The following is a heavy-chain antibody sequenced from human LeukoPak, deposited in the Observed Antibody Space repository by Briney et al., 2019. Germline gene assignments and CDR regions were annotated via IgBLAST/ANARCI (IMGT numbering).Heavy chain of an antibody. J-gene: IGHJ4*02. Sequence: SETLSLTCTVSGYSISSGYYWGWIRQPPGKGLEWIGSIYHSGSTYYNPSLKSRVTISVDTSKNQFSLKLSSVTAADTAVYYCARGIEDIVVVPAAIGFDYWGREPWSPSPQ. CDR2: IYHSGST. CDR1: GYSISSGYY. V-gene: IGHV4-38-2*02. CDR3: ARGIEDIVVVPAAIGFDY. D-gene: IGHD2-2*01.